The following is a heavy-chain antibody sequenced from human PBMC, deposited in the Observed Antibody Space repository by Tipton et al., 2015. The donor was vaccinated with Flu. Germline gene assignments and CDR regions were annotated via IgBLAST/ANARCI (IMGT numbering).Heavy chain of an antibody. J-gene: IGHJ3*02. Sequence: TLSLTCAVSGDSMISGDYSWSWIRQSPGKGLEWIGNIYHSGNTFYSPSLRSPVTISVDTSKNQFSLKMTSVTVADTAVYYCARAFAREAFDIWGQGTMVTVS. V-gene: IGHV4-30-2*06. CDR3: ARAFAREAFDI. D-gene: IGHD3-10*01. CDR1: GDSMISGDYS. CDR2: IYHSGNT.